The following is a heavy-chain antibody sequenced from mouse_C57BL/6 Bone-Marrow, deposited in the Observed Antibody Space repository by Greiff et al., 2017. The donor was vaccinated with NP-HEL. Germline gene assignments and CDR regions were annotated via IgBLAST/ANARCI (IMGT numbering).Heavy chain of an antibody. CDR1: GFSFSDFY. D-gene: IGHD1-1*01. J-gene: IGHJ3*01. Sequence: EVQVVESGGGLVQSGRSLRLSCATSGFSFSDFYMEWVRQAPGKGLEWIAASRTKANDYITEYSASVKGRFIVSRDTSQSILYLQMNALRAEDTAIYYCARDDGTTVGFAYWGQGTLVTVSA. CDR3: ARDDGTTVGFAY. V-gene: IGHV7-1*01. CDR2: SRTKANDYIT.